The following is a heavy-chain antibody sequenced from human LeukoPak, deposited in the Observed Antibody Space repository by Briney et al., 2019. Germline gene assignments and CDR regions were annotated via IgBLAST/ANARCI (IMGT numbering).Heavy chain of an antibody. J-gene: IGHJ4*02. CDR2: ISSRSRYI. D-gene: IGHD3-10*01. CDR3: ARDYYGPVQN. V-gene: IGHV3-21*01. Sequence: GGSLRLSCAASGFTFRSYSMNWVRQAPGKGLEWGSAISSRSRYIYYADLVKGRFTIARDNAKNSLSLQMNSLRAEDTAVYYCARDYYGPVQNWGQGTLVTVSS. CDR1: GFTFRSYS.